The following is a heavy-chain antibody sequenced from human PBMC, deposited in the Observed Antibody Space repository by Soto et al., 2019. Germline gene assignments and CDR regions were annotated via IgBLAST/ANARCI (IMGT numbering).Heavy chain of an antibody. Sequence: SETLSLTCTVPDGSLSPDYWGWIRQPPGKGLEWIGYIYYTGSATYNASLKSRVTMSVDTSTRQISVKGRFIISRDNSKNTVYLQMNSLRADDTAVYYCARGSLYWGQGTLVTVSS. V-gene: IGHV4-59*08. CDR1: DGSLSPDY. J-gene: IGHJ4*01. D-gene: IGHD2-21*01. CDR2: IYYTGSA. CDR3: YLQMNSLRADDTAVYYCARGSLY.